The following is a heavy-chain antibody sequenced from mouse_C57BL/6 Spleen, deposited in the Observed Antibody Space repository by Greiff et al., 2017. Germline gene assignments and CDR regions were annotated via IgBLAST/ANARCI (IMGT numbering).Heavy chain of an antibody. CDR2: ISGGGSYN. D-gene: IGHD4-1*01. J-gene: IGHJ1*03. V-gene: IGHV5-6*01. CDR3: ARPLGEWYFDV. Sequence: EVKLQEPGGDLVKPGGSLKLSCAASGFTFSSYGMSWVRQTPDKRLEWVATISGGGSYNYYPDNVKGRFTISRDNAKNTLYLQMSRLKSEDTAVYYYARPLGEWYFDVWGTGTTVTVSS. CDR1: GFTFSSYG.